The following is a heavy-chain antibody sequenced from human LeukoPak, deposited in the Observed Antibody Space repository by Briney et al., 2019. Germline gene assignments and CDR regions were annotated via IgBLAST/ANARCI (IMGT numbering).Heavy chain of an antibody. J-gene: IGHJ1*01. D-gene: IGHD2-2*01. CDR1: GFTFSSYA. V-gene: IGHV3-30*04. CDR2: ISYDGSNK. Sequence: PGRSLRLSCAASGFTFSSYAMHWVCQAPGKGLEWVAVISYDGSNKYYADSVKGRFTISRDNSKNTLYLQMNSLRAEDTAVYYCARDSCSSTSCYFEYFQHWGQGTLVTVSS. CDR3: ARDSCSSTSCYFEYFQH.